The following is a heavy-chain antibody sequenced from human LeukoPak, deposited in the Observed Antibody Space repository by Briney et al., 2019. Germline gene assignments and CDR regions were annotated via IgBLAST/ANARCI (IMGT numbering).Heavy chain of an antibody. CDR1: GDSIISYSYY. J-gene: IGHJ4*01. V-gene: IGHV4-39*07. Sequence: SETLSHTCTVSGDSIISYSYYWAWIRQPPGKGLEWIGSILFRGATYYNPSLKPRIIMSVDTSQNHFSLKLTSVTAADTAVYFCARASGDTRTVNSFDFWGRGTLITVSS. CDR3: ARASGDTRTVNSFDF. CDR2: ILFRGAT. D-gene: IGHD3-22*01.